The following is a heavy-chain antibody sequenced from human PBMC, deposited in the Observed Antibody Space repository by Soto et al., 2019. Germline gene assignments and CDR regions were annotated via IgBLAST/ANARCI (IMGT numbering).Heavy chain of an antibody. V-gene: IGHV3-9*01. D-gene: IGHD3-22*01. CDR3: AKDMSPYYYDSSGCPDY. CDR1: GFTFDDYA. Sequence: GGSLRLSCAASGFTFDDYAMHWVRQAPGKGLEWVSGISWNSGSIGYADSVKGRFTISRDNAKNSLYLQMNSLRAEDTALYYCAKDMSPYYYDSSGCPDYWGQGTLVTVSS. J-gene: IGHJ4*02. CDR2: ISWNSGSI.